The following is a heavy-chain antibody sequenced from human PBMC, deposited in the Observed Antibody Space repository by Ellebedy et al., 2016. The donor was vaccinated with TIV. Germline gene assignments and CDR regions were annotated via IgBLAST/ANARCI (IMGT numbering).Heavy chain of an antibody. CDR3: ARVARELLRGGVYDMDV. V-gene: IGHV1-18*01. CDR2: ISGYNGNI. Sequence: AASVKVSCKASGYTFTGYGIAWVRQAPGQGLEWMGWISGYNGNINYEKNFEDRVTMTRDTSTSTVNMELRSLRSDDTAVYYCARVARELLRGGVYDMDVWGQGTTVTVSS. D-gene: IGHD1-26*01. J-gene: IGHJ6*02. CDR1: GYTFTGYG.